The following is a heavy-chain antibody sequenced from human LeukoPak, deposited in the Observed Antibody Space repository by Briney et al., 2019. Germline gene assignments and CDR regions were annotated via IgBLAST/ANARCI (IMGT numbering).Heavy chain of an antibody. Sequence: ASVKVSCKASGYTFTSYDINWVRQATGQGLEWMGWMNPNSGNTGYAQKFQGRVTMTRNTSISTAYMELSSLRSEDTAVYYCTKDRYNWNDAFDYWGQGTLVTVSS. D-gene: IGHD1-20*01. V-gene: IGHV1-8*01. J-gene: IGHJ4*02. CDR2: MNPNSGNT. CDR1: GYTFTSYD. CDR3: TKDRYNWNDAFDY.